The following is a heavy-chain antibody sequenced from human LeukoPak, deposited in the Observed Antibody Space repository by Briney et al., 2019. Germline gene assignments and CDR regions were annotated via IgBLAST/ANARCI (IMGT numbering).Heavy chain of an antibody. CDR2: ISDSGRNT. J-gene: IGHJ4*02. CDR3: AREYHDSSGYLDY. D-gene: IGHD3-22*01. V-gene: IGHV3-23*01. Sequence: GGSLRLSCVASGFTFRRYGMDWLRQAPGKGLDWVSSISDSGRNTNYADSVKGRFTISRDNSRNTLYLQMNSLRAEDTAVYYCAREYHDSSGYLDYWGQGTLVTVSS. CDR1: GFTFRRYG.